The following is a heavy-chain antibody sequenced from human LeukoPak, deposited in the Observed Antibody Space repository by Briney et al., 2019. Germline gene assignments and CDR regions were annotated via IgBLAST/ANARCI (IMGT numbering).Heavy chain of an antibody. CDR2: IKSKTDGGTT. J-gene: IGHJ4*02. D-gene: IGHD3-22*01. Sequence: GGSLKLSCAASGFTFSNAYMNWVRQAPGKGLEWVGRIKSKTDGGTTDYAAPVKGRFTISRDDSKNTLYLQMNSLKTEDTAVYYCSTTYYYDSSEGYWGQGTLVTVSS. CDR3: STTYYYDSSEGY. V-gene: IGHV3-15*07. CDR1: GFTFSNAY.